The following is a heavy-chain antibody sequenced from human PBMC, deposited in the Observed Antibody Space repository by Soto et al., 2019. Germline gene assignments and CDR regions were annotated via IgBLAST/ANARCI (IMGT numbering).Heavy chain of an antibody. J-gene: IGHJ1*01. V-gene: IGHV1-46*01. CDR2: INPSGGST. D-gene: IGHD3-22*01. Sequence: GASVKVSCKASGYTFTHYHVYWVRQAPGRGLEWLGMINPSGGSTTYAQNLQGRVTMTRDTSTNTVYMELSSLRSEDTAVYYCAREAINSSGYSRYFQHWGQGTLVTASS. CDR3: AREAINSSGYSRYFQH. CDR1: GYTFTHYH.